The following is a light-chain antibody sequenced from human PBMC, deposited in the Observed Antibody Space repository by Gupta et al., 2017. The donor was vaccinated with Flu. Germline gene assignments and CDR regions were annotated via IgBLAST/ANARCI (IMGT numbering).Light chain of an antibody. CDR2: EVT. CDR1: SSDVGGYNY. Sequence: SVTISCTGTSSDVGGYNYVSWYQQHPGKPPKLRIYEVTKRPSGVPDRFSGSKSGNTASLTVSGVQAEDEADYYCSSYAGSNYWVFGGGTKLTVL. CDR3: SSYAGSNYWV. J-gene: IGLJ3*02. V-gene: IGLV2-8*01.